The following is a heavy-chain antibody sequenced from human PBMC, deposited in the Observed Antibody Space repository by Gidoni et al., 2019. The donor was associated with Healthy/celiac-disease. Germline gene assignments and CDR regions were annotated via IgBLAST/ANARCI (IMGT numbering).Heavy chain of an antibody. CDR2: ISGSGGST. D-gene: IGHD4-17*01. V-gene: IGHV3-23*01. J-gene: IGHJ4*02. Sequence: EVQMLESGGGLVQPGGSLRRSCAASGVTFSSNAMSWVRPAPGKGLEWVSAISGSGGSTSYADSVKGRFTISRDNSKNTLYLQMNSLRAEDTAVYYCAKDLYSDVDYFDYWGQGTLVTVSS. CDR1: GVTFSSNA. CDR3: AKDLYSDVDYFDY.